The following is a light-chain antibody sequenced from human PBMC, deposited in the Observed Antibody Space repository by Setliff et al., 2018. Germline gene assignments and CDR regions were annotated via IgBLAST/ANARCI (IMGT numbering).Light chain of an antibody. CDR2: DVS. J-gene: IGLJ2*01. CDR1: SSDVGGYNY. Sequence: QSALTQPASVSGSPGQSITISCTGTSSDVGGYNYVSWYQQHPGKAPKLMIYDVSKRPPGVSNRFSGSKSGNTASLTISGLQAEDEADYYCSSYTSSSTFVVFGGGTKGTVL. V-gene: IGLV2-14*01. CDR3: SSYTSSSTFVV.